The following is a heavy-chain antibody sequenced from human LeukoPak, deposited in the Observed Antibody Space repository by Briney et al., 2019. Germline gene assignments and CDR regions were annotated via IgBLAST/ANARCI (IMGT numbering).Heavy chain of an antibody. CDR3: ARRGRITEGPQYYYYYYGMDV. D-gene: IGHD3-10*01. Sequence: ASVKVSCKASGYTFTSNHIHWVRQAPGQGLEWMGVINPSGDSTSYAPKFQGRVTVTRDTSTSTVYMELSSLRSEDTGIYYCARRGRITEGPQYYYYYYGMDVWGQGTTVTVSS. CDR1: GYTFTSNH. J-gene: IGHJ6*02. V-gene: IGHV1-46*01. CDR2: INPSGDST.